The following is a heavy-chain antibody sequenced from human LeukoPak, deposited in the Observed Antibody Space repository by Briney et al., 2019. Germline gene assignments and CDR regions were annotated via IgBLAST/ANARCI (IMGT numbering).Heavy chain of an antibody. J-gene: IGHJ4*02. CDR2: IGKSGASP. CDR1: GFTFSSHA. D-gene: IGHD3-10*01. CDR3: AKDRGFYGSATYYFDY. Sequence: GGSLRLSCAASGFTFSSHAMNWVRQAPGKGLEWVSGIGKSGASPYYADSVKGRFTISRDNSKNTLFLQMNSLRAEDTAVYFCAKDRGFYGSATYYFDYWGQGTMVTVSS. V-gene: IGHV3-23*01.